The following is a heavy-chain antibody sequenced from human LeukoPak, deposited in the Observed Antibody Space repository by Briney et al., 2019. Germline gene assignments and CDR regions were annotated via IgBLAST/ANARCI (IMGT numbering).Heavy chain of an antibody. CDR2: ISSSGSTI. CDR3: ARARVGATVVTHRYYYYMDV. CDR1: GFTFSDYY. J-gene: IGHJ6*03. V-gene: IGHV3-11*01. D-gene: IGHD4-23*01. Sequence: PGGSLRLSCAASGFTFSDYYMSWIRQAPGKGLEWVSYISSSGSTIYYADSVKGRFTISRDNAKNSLYLQMNSLRAEDTAVYYCARARVGATVVTHRYYYYMDVWGKGTTVTISS.